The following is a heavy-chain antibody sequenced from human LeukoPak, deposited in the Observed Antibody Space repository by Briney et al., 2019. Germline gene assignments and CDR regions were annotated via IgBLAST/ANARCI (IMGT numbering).Heavy chain of an antibody. V-gene: IGHV4-59*01. D-gene: IGHD2-15*01. CDR1: GGSIRSYY. CDR2: IHYSGST. Sequence: SETLSLTCTVSGGSIRSYYWSWIRQPPGKGLEWIGYIHYSGSTKYNPSLKSRVTISADTSKNHFSLKLSSVTAADTAVYYCARAFGCYPGICGFDIWGQGTMVTVSS. CDR3: ARAFGCYPGICGFDI. J-gene: IGHJ3*02.